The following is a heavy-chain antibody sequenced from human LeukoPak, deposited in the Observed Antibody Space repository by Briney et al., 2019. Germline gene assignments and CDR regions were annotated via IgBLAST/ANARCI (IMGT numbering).Heavy chain of an antibody. Sequence: ASVKVSCKASGYTFTGYYIHWVRQAPGQGLEWMGWINPNSGGTNYAQKFQGRVTMTRDMSTSTVYMELSSLRSEDTAVYYCARDPIAAAAPDAFDIWGQGTMVTVSS. CDR2: INPNSGGT. D-gene: IGHD6-13*01. J-gene: IGHJ3*02. CDR3: ARDPIAAAAPDAFDI. V-gene: IGHV1-2*02. CDR1: GYTFTGYY.